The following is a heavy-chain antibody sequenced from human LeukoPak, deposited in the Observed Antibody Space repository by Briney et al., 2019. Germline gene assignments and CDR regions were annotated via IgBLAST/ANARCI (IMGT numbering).Heavy chain of an antibody. D-gene: IGHD2-15*01. CDR2: ISRTGNTI. Sequence: GGSLRLSCAASGFIFNDYYMSWIRQAPGKGLEWLSYISRTGNTIYYRDSVKGRFTISRDNANNLLHLQMDNLRAEDTAVYYCAKDRSDTTVVYNFDYWGQGTLVTVSS. CDR1: GFIFNDYY. CDR3: AKDRSDTTVVYNFDY. V-gene: IGHV3-11*01. J-gene: IGHJ4*02.